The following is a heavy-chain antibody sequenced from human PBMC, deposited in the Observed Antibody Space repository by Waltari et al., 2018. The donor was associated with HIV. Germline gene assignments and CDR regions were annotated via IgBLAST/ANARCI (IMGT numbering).Heavy chain of an antibody. V-gene: IGHV3-15*01. CDR1: GFNFNYAW. J-gene: IGHJ4*02. CDR2: IKSVAAGGTT. CDR3: ATEFYRNGYNF. Sequence: EVRLVESGGGLVKPGGSLRLSCAASGFNFNYAWLTWVRQAPGKRLEWVGRIKSVAAGGTTDYAAPVQGRFTMSRDDSKNTLYLQMNSLKTEDTAVYYCATEFYRNGYNFWGQGTLVTVSS. D-gene: IGHD5-18*01.